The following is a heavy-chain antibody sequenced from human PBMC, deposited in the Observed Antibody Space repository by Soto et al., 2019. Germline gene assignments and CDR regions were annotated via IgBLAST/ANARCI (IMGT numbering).Heavy chain of an antibody. CDR3: ARHRTLLGYYYYYGMDV. V-gene: IGHV4-59*08. D-gene: IGHD2-2*01. J-gene: IGHJ6*02. Sequence: HVQLQESGPGLVKPSETLSLTCTVSGGSISSYYWSLIRQPPGKGLEWIGYIDFIGSTNHNPSLQIRVTISVDTSKNQCSLKLNSVTAADTAVYYCARHRTLLGYYYYYGMDVWGQGTTVTVPS. CDR1: GGSISSYY. CDR2: IDFIGST.